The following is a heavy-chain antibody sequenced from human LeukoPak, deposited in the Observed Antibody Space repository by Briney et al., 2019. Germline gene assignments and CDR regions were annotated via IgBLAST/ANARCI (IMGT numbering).Heavy chain of an antibody. J-gene: IGHJ4*02. Sequence: SETPSLTCTVSGVSITSGDYYWSWIRQPPGKGLEWIGLTYYSGGTYYNPSLKSRVTISLDTSKNQFSLKLSSVTAADTAVYYCAGCGDSDSWGRGTLVTVSS. CDR3: AGCGDSDS. CDR2: TYYSGGT. D-gene: IGHD7-27*01. CDR1: GVSITSGDYY. V-gene: IGHV4-30-4*01.